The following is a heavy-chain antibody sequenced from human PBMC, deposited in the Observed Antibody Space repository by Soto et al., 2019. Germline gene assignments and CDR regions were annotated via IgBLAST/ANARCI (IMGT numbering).Heavy chain of an antibody. V-gene: IGHV4-30-2*01. D-gene: IGHD1-26*01. CDR2: IYPRGNT. Sequence: SQTLSLTCAVSGGSISSGAYSWSWIRQPPGEGLEWIGYIYPRGNTYYNSSLKSRVTMSLDRSQNHFSLKVTSVTAADTAVYYCARGVGGNTGYFDHWGQGALVTVSS. CDR3: ARGVGGNTGYFDH. CDR1: GGSISSGAYS. J-gene: IGHJ4*02.